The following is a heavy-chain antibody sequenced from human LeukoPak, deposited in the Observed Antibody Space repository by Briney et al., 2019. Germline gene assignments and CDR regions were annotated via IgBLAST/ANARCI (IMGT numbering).Heavy chain of an antibody. V-gene: IGHV1-8*01. J-gene: IGHJ6*03. Sequence: ASVKVFCKASGYAFTRYDINWVRQATGQGLEWMGWMNPNSGNTGYAQKFQGRVTMTRNTSISTAYMELSSLRSEDTAVYYCARDIVVVPAALRKNYYYYYMDVWGKGTTVTVSS. CDR3: ARDIVVVPAALRKNYYYYYMDV. CDR2: MNPNSGNT. D-gene: IGHD2-2*02. CDR1: GYAFTRYD.